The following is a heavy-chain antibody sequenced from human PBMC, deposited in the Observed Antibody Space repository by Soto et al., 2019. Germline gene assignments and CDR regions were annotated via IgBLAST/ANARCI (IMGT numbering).Heavy chain of an antibody. CDR3: AAGELGHRSNYYCSIDV. Sequence: SETLSLTCTVSGGSISSYYWSWIRQPPGKGLEWIGYIYYSGSTNYNPSLKSRVTISVDTSKNQFSLKLISVTAADTAVYYCAAGELGHRSNYYCSIDVWGKGTTVTVSS. CDR1: GGSISSYY. D-gene: IGHD1-7*01. J-gene: IGHJ6*03. V-gene: IGHV4-59*01. CDR2: IYYSGST.